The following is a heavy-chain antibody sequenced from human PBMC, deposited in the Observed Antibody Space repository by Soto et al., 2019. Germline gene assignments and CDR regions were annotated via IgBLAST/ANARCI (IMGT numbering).Heavy chain of an antibody. CDR3: ARHNYVSSGTAVDV. D-gene: IGHD3-22*01. CDR1: GGSISSGGYY. V-gene: IGHV4-31*03. Sequence: QVQLQESGPGLVKPSQTLSLTCTVSGGSISSGGYYWSWIRQHPGKGLEWIGYIYYSGSTYYNPSLKRRVTLSVDASKNQFSRNVSSLAAAETAVYYCARHNYVSSGTAVDVWGQGTTVTVSS. CDR2: IYYSGST. J-gene: IGHJ6*02.